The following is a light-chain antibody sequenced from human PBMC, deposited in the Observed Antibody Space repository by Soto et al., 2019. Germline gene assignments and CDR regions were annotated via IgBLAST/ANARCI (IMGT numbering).Light chain of an antibody. CDR2: GAS. J-gene: IGKJ1*01. CDR3: HQYGSAPWT. V-gene: IGKV3-20*01. CDR1: QSVSSNY. Sequence: EIVLTQSPGTLSLSPGERGALSCRASQSVSSNYEAWYQQKPGQAPRLLISGASNRATGTPDRFRGSGSGTDFTLTITRLEPEDFAVYYCHQYGSAPWTFGQGTKVDIK.